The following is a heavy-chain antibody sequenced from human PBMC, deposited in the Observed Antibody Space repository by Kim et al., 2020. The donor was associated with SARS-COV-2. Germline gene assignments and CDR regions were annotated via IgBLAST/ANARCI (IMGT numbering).Heavy chain of an antibody. J-gene: IGHJ5*02. D-gene: IGHD2-15*01. Sequence: SVKVSCKASGGTFSSYAISWVRQAPGQGLEWMGGIIPIFGTANYAQKFQGRVTITADESTSTAYMELSSLRSEDTAVYYCARDIVVEWGCGWFDPWGQGTLVTVSS. CDR2: IIPIFGTA. CDR1: GGTFSSYA. V-gene: IGHV1-69*13. CDR3: ARDIVVEWGCGWFDP.